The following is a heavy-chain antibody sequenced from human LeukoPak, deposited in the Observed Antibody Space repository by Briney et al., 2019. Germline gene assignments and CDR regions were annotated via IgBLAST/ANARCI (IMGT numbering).Heavy chain of an antibody. D-gene: IGHD3-9*01. V-gene: IGHV4-59*01. CDR3: ARMPDILTGLDS. Sequence: SEALSLTCTVSGGSLSNYYWNWIRQPPGKGLEWIAYIYYSGSTNYNPSLKSRVTISLDTSKNQFSLKLSSVTTADTAVYYCARMPDILTGLDSWGQGTLVTVSS. CDR2: IYYSGST. CDR1: GGSLSNYY. J-gene: IGHJ4*02.